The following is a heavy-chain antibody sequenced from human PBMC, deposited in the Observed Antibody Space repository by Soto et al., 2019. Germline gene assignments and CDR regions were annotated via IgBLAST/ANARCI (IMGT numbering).Heavy chain of an antibody. V-gene: IGHV4-59*08. CDR1: GGSISSYY. CDR3: GRLEGVPAAMYWFDP. Sequence: SETLSLTCTVSGGSISSYYWSWIRQPPGKGLEWIGYIYYSGSTNYNPSLKSRVTISVDTSKNQFSLKLSSVTAADKAVYYCGRLEGVPAAMYWFDPWGQGTLVTVSS. D-gene: IGHD2-2*01. J-gene: IGHJ5*02. CDR2: IYYSGST.